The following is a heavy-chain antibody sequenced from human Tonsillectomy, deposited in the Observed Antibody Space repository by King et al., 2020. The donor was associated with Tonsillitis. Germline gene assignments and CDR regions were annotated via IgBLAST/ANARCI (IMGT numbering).Heavy chain of an antibody. CDR1: AFIFSSYG. D-gene: IGHD2-8*01. CDR3: ARDRGGTNPLDAFDI. V-gene: IGHV3-33*05. Sequence: VQLVESGGGVVQPGRSLRLSCATSAFIFSSYGMHWVRQAPGKGLEWVAVISDDGSTKFYADSVKGRFTISRDNSENTLYLQINSLRTEDTAVYYCARDRGGTNPLDAFDIWGQGAMVTVSS. CDR2: ISDDGSTK. J-gene: IGHJ3*02.